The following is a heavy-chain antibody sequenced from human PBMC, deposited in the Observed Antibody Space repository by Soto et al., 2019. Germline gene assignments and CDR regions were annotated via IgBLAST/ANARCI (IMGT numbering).Heavy chain of an antibody. Sequence: QVQLQESGPGLVKPSETLSLTCTVSGGSISSYYWSWIRQPPGKGLEWIGYIYYSGSTNYNPSLKSRVTISVDTSKNQFSLKLSSVTAADTAVYYCAGVAAPSPDFDYWGQGTLVTVSS. CDR3: AGVAAPSPDFDY. V-gene: IGHV4-59*01. J-gene: IGHJ4*02. D-gene: IGHD6-6*01. CDR2: IYYSGST. CDR1: GGSISSYY.